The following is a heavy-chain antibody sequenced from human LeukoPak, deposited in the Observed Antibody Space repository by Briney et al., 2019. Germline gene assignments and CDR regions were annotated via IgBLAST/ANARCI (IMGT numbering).Heavy chain of an antibody. CDR3: ARVYYYGSGVYSWFDP. CDR2: IFYSGST. CDR1: GGSISSSIYY. V-gene: IGHV4-39*01. Sequence: SETLSPTCTVSGGSISSSIYYWGWIRQPPGKGLEWIGNIFYSGSTYYNPSLKSRVTISVDTSKNQFTLNLSSVTAADTAVYYCARVYYYGSGVYSWFDPWGQGTLFTVSS. J-gene: IGHJ5*02. D-gene: IGHD3-10*01.